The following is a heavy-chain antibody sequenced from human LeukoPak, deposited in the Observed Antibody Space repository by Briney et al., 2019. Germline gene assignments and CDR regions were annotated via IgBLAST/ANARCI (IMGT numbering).Heavy chain of an antibody. CDR3: ARDEGIAAAGTPFDY. D-gene: IGHD6-13*01. CDR2: IKQDGSEK. Sequence: PGGSLRLSCAASGFTFSSYWMSWVRQAPGKGLEWVANIKQDGSEKYYVGSVKGRFTISRDNAKNSLYLQMNGLRAEDTAVYYCARDEGIAAAGTPFDYWGQGTLVTVSS. V-gene: IGHV3-7*01. CDR1: GFTFSSYW. J-gene: IGHJ4*02.